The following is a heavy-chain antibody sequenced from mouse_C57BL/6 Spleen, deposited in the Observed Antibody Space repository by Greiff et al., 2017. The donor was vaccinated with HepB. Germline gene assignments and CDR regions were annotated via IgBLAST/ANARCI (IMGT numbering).Heavy chain of an antibody. CDR3: ARGSSGFDY. J-gene: IGHJ2*01. CDR2: SRNKANDYTT. V-gene: IGHV7-1*01. D-gene: IGHD3-2*02. Sequence: EVKVVESGGGLVQSGRSLRLSCATSGFTFSDFYMEWVRQAPGKGLEWIAASRNKANDYTTEYSASVKGRFIVSRDTSQSILYLPMNALRAEDTAIYYCARGSSGFDYWGQGTTLTVSS. CDR1: GFTFSDFY.